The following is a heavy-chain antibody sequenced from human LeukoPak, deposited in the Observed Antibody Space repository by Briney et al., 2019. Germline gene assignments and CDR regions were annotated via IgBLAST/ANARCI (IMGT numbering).Heavy chain of an antibody. Sequence: PGASVKVSCKASGYTFTSYDINWVRQATGQGLEWMGWMNPNSGNTGYAQKFQGWVTMTRDTSISTAYMELNNLRSDDTAVYYCAKDSGDWYFDYWGQGTLVTVSS. CDR2: MNPNSGNT. D-gene: IGHD3-10*01. J-gene: IGHJ4*02. V-gene: IGHV1-8*01. CDR1: GYTFTSYD. CDR3: AKDSGDWYFDY.